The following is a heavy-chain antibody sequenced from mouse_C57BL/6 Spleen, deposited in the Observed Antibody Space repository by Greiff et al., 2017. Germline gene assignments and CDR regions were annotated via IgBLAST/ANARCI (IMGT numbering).Heavy chain of an antibody. Sequence: QVQLQQSGAELVRPGASVTLSCKASGYTFTDYEMHWVKQTPVHGLEWIGAIDPETGGTAYNQKFKGKAILTADKSSSTAYMELRSLTSEDSAVXYCTRNYYGYPAWFAYWGQGTLVTVSA. D-gene: IGHD2-2*01. CDR2: IDPETGGT. J-gene: IGHJ3*01. CDR1: GYTFTDYE. V-gene: IGHV1-15*01. CDR3: TRNYYGYPAWFAY.